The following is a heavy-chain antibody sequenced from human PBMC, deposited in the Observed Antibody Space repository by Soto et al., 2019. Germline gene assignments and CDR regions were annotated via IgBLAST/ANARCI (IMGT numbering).Heavy chain of an antibody. D-gene: IGHD3-22*01. CDR1: GFTFSGSA. V-gene: IGHV3-73*02. CDR3: TSTKRPPYYYDSSGYLDNWFDP. CDR2: IRSKANSYAT. J-gene: IGHJ5*02. Sequence: EVQLVESGGGLVQPGGSPKLSCAASGFTFSGSAMHWVRQASGKGLEWVGRIRSKANSYATAYAASVKGRFTISRDDSKNTAYLQMNSLKTEDTAVYYCTSTKRPPYYYDSSGYLDNWFDPWGQGTLVTVSS.